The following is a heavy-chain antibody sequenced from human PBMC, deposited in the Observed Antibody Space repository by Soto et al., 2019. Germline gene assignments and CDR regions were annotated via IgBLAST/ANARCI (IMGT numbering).Heavy chain of an antibody. CDR3: ASGRDILTGLDAFDI. Sequence: QVQLVQSGAEVKKPGASVKVSCKASGYTFTSYVISWVRQAPGQGLEWMGWISAYNGNTNYAQKLQGRVTMTTDTSRNKAYMEVRSLRSDDTAVYYCASGRDILTGLDAFDIWGQGTMVTVSS. V-gene: IGHV1-18*01. J-gene: IGHJ3*02. CDR2: ISAYNGNT. CDR1: GYTFTSYV. D-gene: IGHD3-9*01.